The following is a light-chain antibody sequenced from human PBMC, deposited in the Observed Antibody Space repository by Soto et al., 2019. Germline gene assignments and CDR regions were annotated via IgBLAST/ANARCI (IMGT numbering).Light chain of an antibody. Sequence: QSALTQPPSASGSPGQSVTISCTGTSSDVGGYNYVSWYQQHPGKAPKLMIYEVSKRPSGVPDRFSGSKSGNTASLTVSGLQAEDEADYYCSSYAGSNNPLGYVFGTGTKVTVL. V-gene: IGLV2-8*01. J-gene: IGLJ1*01. CDR2: EVS. CDR1: SSDVGGYNY. CDR3: SSYAGSNNPLGYV.